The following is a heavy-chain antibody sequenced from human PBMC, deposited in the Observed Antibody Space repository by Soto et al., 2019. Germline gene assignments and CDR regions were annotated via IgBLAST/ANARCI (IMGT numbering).Heavy chain of an antibody. Sequence: QVQLQESGPGLVEPSQTLSLTCTVSGGSISSADYYWVWIRQPPGKGLEWIGYIYHSGSTYYNPSLQSRVTISVNTSKNQFSLKLSSVTAADTAVYYCARERPDGARLDPWGQGTLVTVSS. V-gene: IGHV4-30-4*01. CDR2: IYHSGST. D-gene: IGHD5-12*01. CDR1: GGSISSADYY. J-gene: IGHJ5*02. CDR3: ARERPDGARLDP.